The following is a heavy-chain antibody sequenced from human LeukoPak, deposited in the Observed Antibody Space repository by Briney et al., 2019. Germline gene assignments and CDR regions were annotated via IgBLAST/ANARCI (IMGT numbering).Heavy chain of an antibody. Sequence: PGRTLRLSCAASVFTFSSYWMHWGRRAPGKGLVWVLGINSEGCSTSYADSVKGRFPYSRDNAKPSLYPQMNSLRAEDTAVYYCATSTRSSTSCCFDYWGQGTLVTVSS. CDR3: ATSTRSSTSCCFDY. D-gene: IGHD2-2*01. V-gene: IGHV3-74*01. CDR2: INSEGCST. J-gene: IGHJ4*02. CDR1: VFTFSSYW.